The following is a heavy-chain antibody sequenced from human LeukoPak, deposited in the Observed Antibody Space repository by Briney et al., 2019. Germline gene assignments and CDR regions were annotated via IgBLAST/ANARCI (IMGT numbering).Heavy chain of an antibody. CDR2: ISDSGGNT. D-gene: IGHD6-6*01. Sequence: GSPRPSCASSWIPLYYYSQGLVRQAPWERLQGVSGISDSGGNTYYADSVRGRFTISRDNSKNTLYLQMNSLRAEDTAVYYCARHRSSWLIDYWGQGTLVTVSS. CDR1: WIPLYYYS. V-gene: IGHV3-23*01. J-gene: IGHJ4*02. CDR3: ARHRSSWLIDY.